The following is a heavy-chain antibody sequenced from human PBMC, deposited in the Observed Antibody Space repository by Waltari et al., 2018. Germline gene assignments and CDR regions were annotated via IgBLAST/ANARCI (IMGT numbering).Heavy chain of an antibody. J-gene: IGHJ4*02. V-gene: IGHV3-74*01. CDR1: GFNFSNYF. CDR3: LNYDFDS. CDR2: INNDGSIV. D-gene: IGHD1-7*01. Sequence: DVQVVESGGDLVRPGGSLRLSCIGSGFNFSNYFNHRVRQAPGEGPVWVARINNDGSIVNYADSVKGRFSISRDNAKSTVYLQMNNLRGEDTALYHCLNYDFDSWGQGTLVTVSS.